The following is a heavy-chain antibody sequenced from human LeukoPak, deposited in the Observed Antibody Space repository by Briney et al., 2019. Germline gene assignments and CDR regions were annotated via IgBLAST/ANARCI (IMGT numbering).Heavy chain of an antibody. CDR1: GGTFSSYA. J-gene: IGHJ4*02. D-gene: IGHD3-22*01. Sequence: SVKVSCKASGGTFSSYAISWVRQAPGQGLEWMGGIIPILGTANYAQKFQGRVTITADESTSTAYMELSSLRSEDTAVYYCARMPYDSSGYGPLDYWGQGTLVTVSS. CDR3: ARMPYDSSGYGPLDY. CDR2: IIPILGTA. V-gene: IGHV1-69*13.